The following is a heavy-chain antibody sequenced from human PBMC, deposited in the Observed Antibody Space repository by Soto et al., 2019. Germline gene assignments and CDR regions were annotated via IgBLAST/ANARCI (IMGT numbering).Heavy chain of an antibody. Sequence: EAQLVESGGGLVQPGGSLRLSCAASGFTFSSYSMNWVRQAPGKGLEWMSYISSSSSTIYCADSVQGRFTISRDNAKNSLYLKMNGLGDDDRAVYNGGGDSPPGGHVDYWGQGTLVTVSS. CDR3: GGDSPPGGHVDY. J-gene: IGHJ4*02. V-gene: IGHV3-48*02. CDR2: ISSSSSTI. CDR1: GFTFSSYS.